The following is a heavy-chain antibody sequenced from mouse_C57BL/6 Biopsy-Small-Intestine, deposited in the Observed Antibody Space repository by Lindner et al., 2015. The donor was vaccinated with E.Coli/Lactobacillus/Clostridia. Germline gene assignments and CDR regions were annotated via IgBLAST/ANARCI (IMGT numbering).Heavy chain of an antibody. CDR2: IFPVNGDI. Sequence: MQLQESGPEQVKPGASVKISCKASGYAFSNSWMHWVKQRPGKGLEWIGRIFPVNGDINYNGKFKGKATLTAARSSSTAYMQLSSLTSEDSAVYFCARSGYSSMDYWGQGTSVTVSS. D-gene: IGHD2-12*01. J-gene: IGHJ4*01. CDR3: ARSGYSSMDY. CDR1: GYAFSNSW. V-gene: IGHV1-82*01.